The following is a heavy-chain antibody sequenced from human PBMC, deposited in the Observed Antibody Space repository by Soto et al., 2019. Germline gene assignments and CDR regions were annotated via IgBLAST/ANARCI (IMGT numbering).Heavy chain of an antibody. CDR2: ICGTGGTT. V-gene: IGHV3-23*01. D-gene: IGHD6-25*01. CDR1: GFTFSSYA. J-gene: IGHJ4*02. Sequence: EVQLLESGGGLVQPGGSLRLSCAASGFTFSSYAMSWVRQAPGKGLEWVSAICGTGGTTYYADSVKGRFTISRDNSRNTLHLQMNSLRAEDTAIYYCAKFFVEAGGSSGWPWSFHFWGQGTLVTVSS. CDR3: AKFFVEAGGSSGWPWSFHF.